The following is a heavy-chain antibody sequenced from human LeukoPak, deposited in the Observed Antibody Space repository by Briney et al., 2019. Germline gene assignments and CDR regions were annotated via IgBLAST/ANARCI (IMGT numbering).Heavy chain of an antibody. J-gene: IGHJ5*02. CDR2: ISGSGGST. D-gene: IGHD3-10*01. Sequence: GGSLRLSCAASGFTFSSYATSWVRQAPGKGLEWVSAISGSGGSTYYADSVKGRFTISRDNSKNTLYLQMNSLRAEDTAVYYCAKADVLLWFGELPKWFDPWGQGTLVTVSS. CDR1: GFTFSSYA. CDR3: AKADVLLWFGELPKWFDP. V-gene: IGHV3-23*01.